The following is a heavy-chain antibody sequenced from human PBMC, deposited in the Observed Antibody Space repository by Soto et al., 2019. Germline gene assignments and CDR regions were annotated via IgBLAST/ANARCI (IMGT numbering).Heavy chain of an antibody. CDR1: RYIFTNYY. Sequence: QVQLVQSGAEVKKPGASVNVSCKTSRYIFTNYYMHWVRQAPGQGLEWMGMINPGRGSTSYTQNFQGRVTMTSDTSTSTVYMYLSSLTSDDTAVYFCVSRNWGDAFDIWGQGTLFTVSS. J-gene: IGHJ3*02. CDR2: INPGRGST. CDR3: VSRNWGDAFDI. V-gene: IGHV1-46*01. D-gene: IGHD7-27*01.